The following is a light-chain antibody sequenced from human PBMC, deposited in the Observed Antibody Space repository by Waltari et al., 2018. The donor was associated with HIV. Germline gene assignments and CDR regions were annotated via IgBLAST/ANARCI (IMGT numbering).Light chain of an antibody. Sequence: DIQMTQSPSSLSASLGDRVIITCRARQPISIYLNWYQQRPGRAPNLLIYAASTLHSGVPSRFIGSGSGTDFSLTIDGLQVEEFATYYCQQSYSGLTFGPGTKVDV. J-gene: IGKJ3*01. CDR3: QQSYSGLT. CDR2: AAS. V-gene: IGKV1-39*01. CDR1: QPISIY.